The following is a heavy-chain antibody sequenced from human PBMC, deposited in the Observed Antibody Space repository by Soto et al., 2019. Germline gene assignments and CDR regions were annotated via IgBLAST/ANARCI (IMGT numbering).Heavy chain of an antibody. CDR1: GFTFRSYG. CDR3: ARGNGGNSAGFDY. Sequence: QMQLVESGGGVVQPGRSLRLSCAASGFTFRSYGMHWVRQAPGKGLEWVAVIWYDGSKKYYADSVKGRFTISRDNSKNTLYLQMTSLRAEDTAVYYCARGNGGNSAGFDYWGQGTLVTVSS. D-gene: IGHD2-21*02. CDR2: IWYDGSKK. J-gene: IGHJ4*02. V-gene: IGHV3-33*01.